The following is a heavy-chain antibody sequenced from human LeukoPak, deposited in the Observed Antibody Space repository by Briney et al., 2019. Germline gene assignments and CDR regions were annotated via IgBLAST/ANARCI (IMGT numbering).Heavy chain of an antibody. J-gene: IGHJ4*02. V-gene: IGHV3-21*04. CDR2: ITSSSNYM. Sequence: AGGSLRPSCAASGFSFSSYSMNWVRQAPGKGLEWVASITSSSNYMYYANSVRGRFTISRDNAKDSLYLQMNSLRAEDTAVYYCAKGTMDGGQYYYDSSGGQGTLVTVSS. CDR1: GFSFSSYS. D-gene: IGHD3-22*01. CDR3: AKGTMDGGQYYYDSS.